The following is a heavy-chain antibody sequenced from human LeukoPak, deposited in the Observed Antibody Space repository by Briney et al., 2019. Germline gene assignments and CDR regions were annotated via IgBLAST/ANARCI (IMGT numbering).Heavy chain of an antibody. CDR1: GGTFSSYA. J-gene: IGHJ6*02. D-gene: IGHD4-11*01. Sequence: LRASVKVSCKASGGTFSSYAISWVRQAPGQGLEWMGRINPNSGGTNYAQKFQGRVTMTRDTSISTAYMELSRLRSDDTAVYYCARDYYSNYVRYYYGMDVWGQGTTVTVSS. CDR3: ARDYYSNYVRYYYGMDV. V-gene: IGHV1-2*06. CDR2: INPNSGGT.